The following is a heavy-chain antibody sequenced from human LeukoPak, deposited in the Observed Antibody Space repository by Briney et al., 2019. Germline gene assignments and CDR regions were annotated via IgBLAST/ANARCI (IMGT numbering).Heavy chain of an antibody. CDR2: IYYSGST. D-gene: IGHD3-22*01. CDR3: ARHDYYDTFAFDY. CDR1: GGSFSGYY. V-gene: IGHV4-59*08. J-gene: IGHJ4*02. Sequence: SETLSLTCAVYGGSFSGYYWSWIRQPPGKGLEWIGYIYYSGSTNYNPSLKSRVTISVDTSKNQFSLKLSSVTAADTAVYYCARHDYYDTFAFDYWGQGTLVTVSS.